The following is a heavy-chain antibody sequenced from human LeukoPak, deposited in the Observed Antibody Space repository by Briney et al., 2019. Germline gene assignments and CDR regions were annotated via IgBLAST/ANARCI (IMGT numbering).Heavy chain of an antibody. D-gene: IGHD2-2*01. CDR1: GNTLTELS. J-gene: IGHJ4*02. V-gene: IGHV1-24*01. CDR2: FDPEDGET. Sequence: ASVNVSCKVSGNTLTELSMHWVRQAPGKGLEWMGGFDPEDGETIYAQKVQGRVTMTEDTSTDTAYMELSSLRPDDTAVYYCATDLASSTAIKSGYWGQGTLVTVSS. CDR3: ATDLASSTAIKSGY.